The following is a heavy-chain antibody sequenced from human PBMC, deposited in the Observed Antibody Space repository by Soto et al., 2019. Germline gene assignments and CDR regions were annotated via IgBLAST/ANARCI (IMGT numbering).Heavy chain of an antibody. CDR1: GESIGTAEYY. CDR3: ARGDY. Sequence: QVQLQESGPRLVKPSQTLSLTCTVSGESIGTAEYYWTWIRQRPGRGLEWLGFIYIRGATYYNSSMKNRISISIDRSQNQFSLKVASVAAAYTAVYFCARGDYWGQGMLVTVSS. CDR2: IYIRGAT. V-gene: IGHV4-31*03. J-gene: IGHJ4*02.